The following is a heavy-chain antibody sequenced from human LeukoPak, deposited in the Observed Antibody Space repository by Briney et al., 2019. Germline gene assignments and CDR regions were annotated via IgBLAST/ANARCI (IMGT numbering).Heavy chain of an antibody. CDR2: VYQSGHA. CDR3: ASLRFGDSYFDL. V-gene: IGHV4-38-2*02. J-gene: IGHJ4*02. Sequence: SETLSLTCKVSNYSVRSDLHWSWIRQSPGRGLEWIARVYQSGHAYYSPSLKSRVLISLDTSKKELSLKINSVTATDTALYYCASLRFGDSYFDLWGQGTQVTVSS. D-gene: IGHD3-10*01. CDR1: NYSVRSDLH.